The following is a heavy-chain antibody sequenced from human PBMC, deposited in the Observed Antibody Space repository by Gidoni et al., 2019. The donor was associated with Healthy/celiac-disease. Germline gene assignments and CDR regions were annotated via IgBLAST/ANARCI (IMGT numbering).Heavy chain of an antibody. V-gene: IGHV3-30*18. J-gene: IGHJ4*02. D-gene: IGHD5-18*01. CDR1: GFTFSSTG. Sequence: QVQLVESGGGVVQPGRDLRLSCSRTGFTFSSTGMHGVRQAQGKGLGWVAVISYDGSNKYYADSVKGRFTISRDNSKNTRYLQMNSLRAEDTAVYYCAKDRVDTAMADLYYFDYWGQGTLVTVSS. CDR2: ISYDGSNK. CDR3: AKDRVDTAMADLYYFDY.